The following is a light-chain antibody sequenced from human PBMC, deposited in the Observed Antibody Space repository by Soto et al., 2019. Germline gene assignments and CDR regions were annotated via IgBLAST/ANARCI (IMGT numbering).Light chain of an antibody. CDR2: AAS. V-gene: IGKV3-11*01. J-gene: IGKJ3*01. CDR1: QSVSSY. CDR3: QHTYSTPFT. Sequence: EIVLTQSPATLSLSPGERATLSCRASQSVSSYLAWYQQKPGIAPRLLIFAASNLQTGVPSRFSGSGSGTDFTLTISSLQPEDFGTYFCQHTYSTPFTFGPGTKVDI.